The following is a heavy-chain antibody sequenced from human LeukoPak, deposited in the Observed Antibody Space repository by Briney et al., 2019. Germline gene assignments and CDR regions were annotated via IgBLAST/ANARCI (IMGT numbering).Heavy chain of an antibody. V-gene: IGHV1-2*02. CDR1: GYTFTGYY. Sequence: ASVKVSCKASGYTFTGYYMLWVRQAPGQGLEWMGWINPNSGGTNYAQKFQGRVTMTRDTSISTAYMELSRLRSDDTAVYYCARERVYAIYYYYGMDVWGQGTTVTVSS. CDR2: INPNSGGT. CDR3: ARERVYAIYYYYGMDV. J-gene: IGHJ6*02. D-gene: IGHD2-8*01.